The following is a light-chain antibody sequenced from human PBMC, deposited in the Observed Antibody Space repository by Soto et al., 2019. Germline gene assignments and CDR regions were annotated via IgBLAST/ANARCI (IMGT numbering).Light chain of an antibody. Sequence: QSALTQPAAVSGSPGQWITISCTGTSSDIGGYNYVSWYQQHPGKAPKLMIYEVSNRPSGVSNRFSGSNSGNTASLTISALQAEDEADYYCSSHTSSSTWVFGGGTKLTVL. CDR1: SSDIGGYNY. V-gene: IGLV2-14*01. CDR2: EVS. J-gene: IGLJ3*02. CDR3: SSHTSSSTWV.